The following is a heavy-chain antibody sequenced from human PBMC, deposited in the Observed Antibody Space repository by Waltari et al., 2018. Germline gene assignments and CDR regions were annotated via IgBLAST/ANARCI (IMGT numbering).Heavy chain of an antibody. V-gene: IGHV4-4*07. CDR1: GGSISSYY. Sequence: QVQLQESGPGLVKPSETLSLTCTVSGGSISSYYWSWIRQPAGKGLEWIGRIYTSGSTNYNPPLKSRVTMSVDTSKNQFSLKLSSVTAADTAVYYCARDGWAGYCSSTSSPLGWFDPWGQGTLVTVSS. D-gene: IGHD2-2*01. CDR3: ARDGWAGYCSSTSSPLGWFDP. CDR2: IYTSGST. J-gene: IGHJ5*02.